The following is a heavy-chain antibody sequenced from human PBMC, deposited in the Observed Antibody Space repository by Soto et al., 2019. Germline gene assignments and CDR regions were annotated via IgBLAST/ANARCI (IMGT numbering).Heavy chain of an antibody. Sequence: SETLSLTCTVSGGSISSSSYYWGWIRQPPGKGLEWIGSIYYSGSTYYNPSLKSRVTISVDTSKNQFSLKLSSVTAADTAVYYCAAVFGELQSAWFDPWGQGTLVTVSS. V-gene: IGHV4-39*07. D-gene: IGHD3-10*02. J-gene: IGHJ5*02. CDR1: GGSISSSSYY. CDR2: IYYSGST. CDR3: AAVFGELQSAWFDP.